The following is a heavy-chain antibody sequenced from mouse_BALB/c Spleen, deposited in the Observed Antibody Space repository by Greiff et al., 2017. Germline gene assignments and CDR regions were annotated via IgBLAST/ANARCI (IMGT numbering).Heavy chain of an antibody. V-gene: IGHV7-3*02. Sequence: EVKLVESGGGLVQPGGSLRLSCATSGFTFTDYYMSWVRQPPGKALEWLGFIRNKANGYTTEYSASVKGRFTISRDNSQSILYLQMNTLRAEDSATYYCARDGPYYYGSSYYAMDYWGQGTSVTFSS. CDR2: IRNKANGYTT. D-gene: IGHD1-1*01. J-gene: IGHJ4*01. CDR1: GFTFTDYY. CDR3: ARDGPYYYGSSYYAMDY.